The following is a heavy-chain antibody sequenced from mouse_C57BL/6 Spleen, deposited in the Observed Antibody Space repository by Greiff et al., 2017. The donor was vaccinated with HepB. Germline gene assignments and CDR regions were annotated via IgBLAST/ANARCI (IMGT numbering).Heavy chain of an antibody. Sequence: EVQLVESGPELVKPGASVKMSCKASGYTFTSYVMHWVKQKPGQGLEWIGYIYPYNDSTKYNEKFKGKATLTSDKASSTAYMELSSLTSEDSAVYYCAREGGYYSNPWAMDYWGQGTSVTVSS. D-gene: IGHD2-5*01. J-gene: IGHJ4*01. CDR3: AREGGYYSNPWAMDY. CDR1: GYTFTSYV. V-gene: IGHV1-14*01. CDR2: IYPYNDST.